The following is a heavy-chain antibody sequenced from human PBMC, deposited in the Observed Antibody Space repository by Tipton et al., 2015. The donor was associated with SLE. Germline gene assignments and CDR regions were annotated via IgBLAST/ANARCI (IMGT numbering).Heavy chain of an antibody. J-gene: IGHJ4*02. CDR2: LYSGGSE. V-gene: IGHV3-23*03. CDR1: GFTFSDYA. D-gene: IGHD2/OR15-2a*01. Sequence: SLRLSCAASGFTFSDYAMTWVRQAPGKGLEYVSVLYSGGSEYYADSVKGRFTISRDNSKNTLFLQMNSLRVEDTAVYYCAKGLQQGHTFFFASWGQGPLVPVS. CDR3: AKGLQQGHTFFFAS.